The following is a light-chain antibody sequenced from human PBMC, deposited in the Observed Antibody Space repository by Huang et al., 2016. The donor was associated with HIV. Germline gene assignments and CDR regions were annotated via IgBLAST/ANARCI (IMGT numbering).Light chain of an antibody. J-gene: IGKJ5*01. V-gene: IGKV1-9*01. CDR1: QDISTN. Sequence: IQLTQSPSSLSASVGDRVTITCRASQDISTNLAWYQQKPGEAPKVLIYAASTLQSGVPSRFSGSGSGIYFTLIITNLQPEDFTTYYCQQLNNYPITFGQGTRLDIK. CDR3: QQLNNYPIT. CDR2: AAS.